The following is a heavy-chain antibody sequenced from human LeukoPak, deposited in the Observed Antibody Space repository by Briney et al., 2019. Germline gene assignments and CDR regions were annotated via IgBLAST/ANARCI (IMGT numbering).Heavy chain of an antibody. CDR1: GGSINSYY. CDR2: IHYTGST. Sequence: SETLSLTCTVSGGSINSYYWSWVRQPPGTGLECIGYIHYTGSTNYNPSLKSRATISVDTSKNQFSLKLSSVTAADTAIYYCARGGYYGSGNDFRFDPWGQGTLVTVSS. J-gene: IGHJ5*02. D-gene: IGHD3-10*01. V-gene: IGHV4-59*01. CDR3: ARGGYYGSGNDFRFDP.